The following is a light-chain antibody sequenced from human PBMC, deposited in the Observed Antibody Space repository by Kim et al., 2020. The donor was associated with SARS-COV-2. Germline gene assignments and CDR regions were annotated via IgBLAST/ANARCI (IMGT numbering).Light chain of an antibody. CDR2: GNN. CDR3: NSRECSGNHWV. J-gene: IGLJ3*02. CDR1: SHKSYD. Sequence: ALGQPVTLTSQGDSHKSYDARWYQQKQGQGTVIVIDGNNNRHTGIPNRVSGSSSGNAASLTITGNQAEDEADYYCNSRECSGNHWVFGGGTQLTVL. V-gene: IGLV3-19*01.